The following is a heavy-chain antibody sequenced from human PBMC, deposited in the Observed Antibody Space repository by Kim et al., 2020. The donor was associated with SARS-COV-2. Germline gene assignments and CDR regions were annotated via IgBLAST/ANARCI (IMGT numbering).Heavy chain of an antibody. D-gene: IGHD5-12*01. CDR2: TYYRSKWYN. Sequence: SQTLSLTCAISGDSVSSNSAAWNWIRQSPSRGLEWLGRTYYRSKWYNDYAVSVKSRITINPDTSKNQFSLQLNSVTPEDTAVYYCAREDPPERWLQPAGAFDIWGQGTMVTVSS. CDR1: GDSVSSNSAA. J-gene: IGHJ3*02. V-gene: IGHV6-1*01. CDR3: AREDPPERWLQPAGAFDI.